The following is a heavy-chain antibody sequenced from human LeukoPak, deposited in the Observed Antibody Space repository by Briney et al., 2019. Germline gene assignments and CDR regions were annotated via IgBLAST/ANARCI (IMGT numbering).Heavy chain of an antibody. CDR1: GFTFSSYA. Sequence: PGGSLRLSCAASGFTFSSYAMSWVRQAPGKGLEWVSTISSSGGGTYYADSVKGRFTISRDNSKNSLYLQMNSLRAEDTAVYYCAEALVRGVISYFDYWGQGTLVTVSS. CDR3: AEALVRGVISYFDY. V-gene: IGHV3-23*01. CDR2: ISSSGGGT. J-gene: IGHJ4*02. D-gene: IGHD3-10*01.